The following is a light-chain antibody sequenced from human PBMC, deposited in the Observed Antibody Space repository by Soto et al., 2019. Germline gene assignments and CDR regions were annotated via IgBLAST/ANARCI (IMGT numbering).Light chain of an antibody. CDR1: SSDVGSYNL. Sequence: QSALTQPASVSGSPGQSITISCTGTSSDVGSYNLVSWYQQHPGKAPKLMIYEVSKRPSGVSNRFSGSKSGNTASLTISGLHAEDEAYYYCCSYAGSSTDVFGTGTKRTVL. CDR2: EVS. J-gene: IGLJ1*01. V-gene: IGLV2-23*02. CDR3: CSYAGSSTDV.